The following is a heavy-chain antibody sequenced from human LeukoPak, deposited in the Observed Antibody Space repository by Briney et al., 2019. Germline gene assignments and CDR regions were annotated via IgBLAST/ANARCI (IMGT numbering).Heavy chain of an antibody. CDR3: ARIRCGHSGSLCDNQ. CDR2: ISHTEGT. V-gene: IGHV4-34*01. J-gene: IGHJ4*02. CDR1: VVSINDYY. Sequence: SETLSLTCGVFVVSINDYYWSWVRHSPGKGLEWIGEISHTEGTRYNPSLESRVTMSVGTSENQLCLKLIFVTATDTAVYYCARIRCGHSGSLCDNQRGLGTLVTVS. D-gene: IGHD2-21*01.